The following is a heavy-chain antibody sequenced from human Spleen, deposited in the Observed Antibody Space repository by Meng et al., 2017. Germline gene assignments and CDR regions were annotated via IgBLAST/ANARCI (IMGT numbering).Heavy chain of an antibody. V-gene: IGHV4-34*11. J-gene: IGHJ4*02. Sequence: QVQLQQWGAGLLKPSETLSLTCAVYGGSFNDYYWSWIRQPPGKGLEWIGYIYYSGSTNYNPSLKSRVTISVDTSKSQFSLKLSSVTAADTAVYYCAASQGADYWGQGTLVTVSS. D-gene: IGHD2-2*01. CDR2: IYYSGST. CDR3: AASQGADY. CDR1: GGSFNDYY.